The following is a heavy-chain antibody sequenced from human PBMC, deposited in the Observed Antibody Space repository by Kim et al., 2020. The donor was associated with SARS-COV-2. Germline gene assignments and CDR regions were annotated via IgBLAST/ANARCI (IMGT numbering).Heavy chain of an antibody. CDR3: ARLVFFGVVINDAFDI. D-gene: IGHD3-3*01. Sequence: SETLSLTCTVSGGSISSSSYYWGWIRQPPGKGLEWIGSIYYSGSTYYNPSLKSRVTISVDTSKNQFSLKLSSVTAADTAVYYCARLVFFGVVINDAFDIWGQGTMVTVSS. CDR1: GGSISSSSYY. V-gene: IGHV4-39*01. CDR2: IYYSGST. J-gene: IGHJ3*02.